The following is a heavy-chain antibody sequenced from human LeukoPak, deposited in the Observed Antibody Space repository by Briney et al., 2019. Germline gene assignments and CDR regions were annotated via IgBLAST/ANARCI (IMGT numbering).Heavy chain of an antibody. D-gene: IGHD2-21*01. CDR2: IKSKTDGGTA. V-gene: IGHV3-15*01. CDR3: ITADSQAFDV. Sequence: GGSLSLSCAASGFTFTNAWMGWVRQAPGKGLEWVGRIKSKTDGGTADYAAPVKGRFTISRDDSKSTLYLQMNSLKSGDTAVYYCITADSQAFDVWGQGTMVTVSS. CDR1: GFTFTNAW. J-gene: IGHJ3*01.